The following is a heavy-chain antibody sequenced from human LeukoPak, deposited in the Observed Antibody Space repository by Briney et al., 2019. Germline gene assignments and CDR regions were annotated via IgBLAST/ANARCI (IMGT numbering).Heavy chain of an antibody. CDR3: ARADIVVVPAAMYGDYLDY. CDR2: ISSSSYI. V-gene: IGHV3-21*01. J-gene: IGHJ4*02. CDR1: GFTFSSYS. Sequence: PGGSLRLSCAASGFTFSSYSMNWVRQAPGKGLEWVSSISSSSYIYYADSVKGRFTISRDNAKNSLYLQMNSLRAEDTAVYYCARADIVVVPAAMYGDYLDYWGQGTLVTVSS. D-gene: IGHD2-2*01.